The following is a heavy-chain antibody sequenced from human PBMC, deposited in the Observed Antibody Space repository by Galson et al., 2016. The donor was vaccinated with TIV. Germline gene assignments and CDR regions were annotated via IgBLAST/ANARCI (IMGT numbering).Heavy chain of an antibody. V-gene: IGHV3-11*04. CDR2: ISNGGSTT. D-gene: IGHD3-22*01. J-gene: IGHJ6*02. CDR1: GFTFTDYY. CDR3: ARAVTMRVADYYYGMDV. Sequence: SLRLSCAVSGFTFTDYYMNWIRQAPGKGLEWVSYISNGGSTTYYADFVKGRFTISRDNAKNSLYLHMSSRRAEDTAVYYCARAVTMRVADYYYGMDVWGQGTAVSVSS.